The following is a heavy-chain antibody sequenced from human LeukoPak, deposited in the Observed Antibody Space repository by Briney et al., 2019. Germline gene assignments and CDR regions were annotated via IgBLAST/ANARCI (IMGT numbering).Heavy chain of an antibody. V-gene: IGHV1-3*01. D-gene: IGHD4-23*01. J-gene: IGHJ4*02. Sequence: ASVKVSCKAFGYTLTTFAMHWVRQASGERLDWMGWINAGNGKTKYSQKFQGRVTITSDTDANTAYMELTSLRSEDTAVYYCGRSHGGSLDFWGQGTLVAVSS. CDR2: INAGNGKT. CDR1: GYTLTTFA. CDR3: GRSHGGSLDF.